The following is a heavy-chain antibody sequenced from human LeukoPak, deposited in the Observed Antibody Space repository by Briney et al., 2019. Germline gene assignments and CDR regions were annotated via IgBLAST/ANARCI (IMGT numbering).Heavy chain of an antibody. D-gene: IGHD6-19*01. V-gene: IGHV4-39*07. CDR3: ARDCRYSSGWSNYYYYYMDV. J-gene: IGHJ6*03. Sequence: PSETLSLTCTVSGGSISSSSYYWGWIRQPPGKGLEWIGSIYYSGSTYYNPSLKSRVTISVDTSKNQFSLKLSSVTAADTAVYYCARDCRYSSGWSNYYYYYMDVWGKGTTVTVSS. CDR2: IYYSGST. CDR1: GGSISSSSYY.